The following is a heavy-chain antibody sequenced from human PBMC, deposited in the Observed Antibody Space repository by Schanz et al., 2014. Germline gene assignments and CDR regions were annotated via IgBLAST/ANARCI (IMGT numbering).Heavy chain of an antibody. CDR2: IKSKSDGGTT. CDR1: RFTVTNAW. CDR3: AKGRFGELSAFDI. V-gene: IGHV3-15*01. Sequence: EAHLVESGGGLVKPGGSLTLSCAASRFTVTNAWMSWVRQAPGKGLEWVGRIKSKSDGGTTDYAAPVKGRFSISRDDSQSTLYLQMNSLRAEDTAVYYCAKGRFGELSAFDIWGQGTMVTVSS. D-gene: IGHD3-10*01. J-gene: IGHJ3*02.